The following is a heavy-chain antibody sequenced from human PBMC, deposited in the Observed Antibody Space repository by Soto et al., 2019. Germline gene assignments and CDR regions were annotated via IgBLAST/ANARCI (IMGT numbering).Heavy chain of an antibody. Sequence: QVQLVQSGAEVKKPGSSVKVSCKASGGTFSSYAISWVRQAPGQGLEWMGGIIPIFGTANYAQKFQGRVTITADESTSTAYMELSSLRSEDTAVYYCAREGERGVRGVIMGHYYYGMDVWGQGTTVTVSS. V-gene: IGHV1-69*01. CDR2: IIPIFGTA. J-gene: IGHJ6*02. D-gene: IGHD3-10*01. CDR3: AREGERGVRGVIMGHYYYGMDV. CDR1: GGTFSSYA.